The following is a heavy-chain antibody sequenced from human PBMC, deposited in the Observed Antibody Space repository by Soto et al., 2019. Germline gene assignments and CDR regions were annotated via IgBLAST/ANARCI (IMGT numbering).Heavy chain of an antibody. CDR2: FDPEDGET. V-gene: IGHV1-24*01. CDR1: GYTLTELS. J-gene: IGHJ6*02. CDR3: ATVPAGSGNHYNRGHYYGMDV. D-gene: IGHD3-10*01. Sequence: RASVKVSCKVSGYTLTELSMHWVRQAPGKGLEWMGGFDPEDGETIYAQKFQGRVTMTEDTSTDTAYMELSSLRSEDTAVYYCATVPAGSGNHYNRGHYYGMDVWGQGTTVTVSS.